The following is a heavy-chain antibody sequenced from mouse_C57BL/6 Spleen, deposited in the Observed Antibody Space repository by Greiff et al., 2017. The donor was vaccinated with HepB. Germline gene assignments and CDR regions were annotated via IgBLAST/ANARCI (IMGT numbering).Heavy chain of an antibody. V-gene: IGHV1-54*01. Sequence: LQQSGAELVRPGTSVKVSCKASGYAFTNYLIEWVKQRPGQGLEWIGVINPGSGGTHYNEKFKGKATLTADKSSSTAYMQLSSLTSEDSAVYFCAREGLYGIYFDYWGQGTTLTVSS. CDR1: GYAFTNYL. CDR3: AREGLYGIYFDY. CDR2: INPGSGGT. J-gene: IGHJ2*01. D-gene: IGHD2-1*01.